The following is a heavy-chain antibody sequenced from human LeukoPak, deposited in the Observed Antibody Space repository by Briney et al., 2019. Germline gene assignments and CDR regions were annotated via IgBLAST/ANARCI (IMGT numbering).Heavy chain of an antibody. J-gene: IGHJ4*02. CDR3: ARESRGWYLDF. CDR1: GYTFTSYY. Sequence: VASVKVSCKASGYTFTSYYMHWVRQAPGQGLEWMGIINPSGGGISYAQKLQGRVTMTSDTSISTAYMELTSLRYDDAAFYYCARESRGWYLDFWGQGTLVTVSS. CDR2: INPSGGGI. D-gene: IGHD6-19*01. V-gene: IGHV1-46*04.